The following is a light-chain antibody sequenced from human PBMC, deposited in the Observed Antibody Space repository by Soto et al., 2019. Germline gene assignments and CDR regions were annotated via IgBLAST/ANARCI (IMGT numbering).Light chain of an antibody. J-gene: IGKJ2*01. Sequence: EIVLTQSPGTLSLSPGQRATLSCRASESISRDYLAWYQQRLGQAPSLLIYGASSGATGIPDRFSGSGSGTDFILTISRLEPEDFAIYYCQQYGGVPYTFGQGTKVDIK. CDR1: ESISRDY. CDR2: GAS. V-gene: IGKV3-20*01. CDR3: QQYGGVPYT.